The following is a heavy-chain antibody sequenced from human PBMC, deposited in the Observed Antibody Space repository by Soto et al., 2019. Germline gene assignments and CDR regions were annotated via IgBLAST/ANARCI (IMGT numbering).Heavy chain of an antibody. D-gene: IGHD3-9*01. Sequence: GGSLRLSCAASGFTFSSYAMSWVRQAPGKGLEWVSAISGSGGSTYYADSVKGRFTISRDNSKNTLYLQMNSLRAEDTAVYYCAKPSRSFDWSPLGISYFDLWGRGTLVTVSS. CDR1: GFTFSSYA. V-gene: IGHV3-23*01. CDR2: ISGSGGST. CDR3: AKPSRSFDWSPLGISYFDL. J-gene: IGHJ2*01.